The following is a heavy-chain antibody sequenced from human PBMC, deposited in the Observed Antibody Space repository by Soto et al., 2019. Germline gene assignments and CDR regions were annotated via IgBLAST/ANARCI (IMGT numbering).Heavy chain of an antibody. CDR1: GGTFSSYA. CDR3: ARATMVRGVINRYNWFDP. J-gene: IGHJ5*02. CDR2: IIPIFGTA. Sequence: SVKVSCKASGGTFSSYAISWVRQAPGQGLEWMGGIIPIFGTANYAQKFQGRVTITADASTSTAYMELSSLRSEDTAVYYCARATMVRGVINRYNWFDPWGQGTLVTVSS. V-gene: IGHV1-69*13. D-gene: IGHD3-10*01.